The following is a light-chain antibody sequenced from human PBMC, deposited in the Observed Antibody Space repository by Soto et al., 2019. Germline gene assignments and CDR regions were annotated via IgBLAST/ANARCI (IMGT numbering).Light chain of an antibody. CDR1: QSISSW. J-gene: IGKJ1*01. CDR3: QHYNTYPWT. CDR2: KAS. V-gene: IGKV1-5*03. Sequence: DIQMTQSPSILSSSFGDRVTITCRASQSISSWLAWYQQKPGKAPNLLIYKASHLENGVPSRFSVSGSGTEFTLTISRLQTGDFATYYCQHYNTYPWTFGQGTKVDIK.